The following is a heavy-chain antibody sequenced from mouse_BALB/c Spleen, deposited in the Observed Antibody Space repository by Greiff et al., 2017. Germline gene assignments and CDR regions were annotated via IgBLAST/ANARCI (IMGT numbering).Heavy chain of an antibody. CDR3: ARPFITTATWFAY. CDR1: GFSLTSYG. D-gene: IGHD1-2*01. J-gene: IGHJ3*01. Sequence: VQLVESGPGLVQPSQSLSITCTVSGFSLTSYGVHWVRQSPGKGLEWLGVIWSGGSTDYNAAFISRLSISKDNSKSQVFFKMNSLQANDTAIYYCARPFITTATWFAYWGQGTLVTVSA. V-gene: IGHV2-2*02. CDR2: IWSGGST.